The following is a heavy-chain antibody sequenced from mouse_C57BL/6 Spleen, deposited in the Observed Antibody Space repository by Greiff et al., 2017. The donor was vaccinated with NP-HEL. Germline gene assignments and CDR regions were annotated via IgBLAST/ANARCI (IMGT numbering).Heavy chain of an antibody. J-gene: IGHJ4*01. CDR1: GFTFSDYG. CDR2: ISSGSSTI. Sequence: EVQVVEPGGGLVKPGGSLKLSCAASGFTFSDYGMHWVRQAPEKGLEWVAYISSGSSTIYYADTVKGRFTISRDNAKNTLFLQLTSLRSEDAAKYYCARLGLRLYAMDYWGQGTSVTVSS. D-gene: IGHD2-2*01. CDR3: ARLGLRLYAMDY. V-gene: IGHV5-17*01.